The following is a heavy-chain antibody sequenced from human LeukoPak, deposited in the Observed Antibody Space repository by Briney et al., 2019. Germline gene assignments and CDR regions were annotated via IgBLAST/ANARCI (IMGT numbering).Heavy chain of an antibody. D-gene: IGHD5-18*01. J-gene: IGHJ4*02. CDR3: ANGNGWLDTAMVTTPFDY. CDR2: ISYDGSNK. V-gene: IGHV3-30*18. CDR1: GFTFSSYG. Sequence: GGSLRLSCAASGFTFSSYGMHWVRQAPGKGLEWVAVISYDGSNKYYADSVKGRFTISRDNSKNTLYLQMNSLRAEDTAVYYCANGNGWLDTAMVTTPFDYWGQGTLVTVSS.